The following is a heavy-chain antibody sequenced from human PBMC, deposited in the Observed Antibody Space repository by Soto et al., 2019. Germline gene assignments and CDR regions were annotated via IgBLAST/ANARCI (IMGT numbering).Heavy chain of an antibody. J-gene: IGHJ4*02. CDR2: IYYSGST. CDR3: ASIAAAGNRFTGLPFLREVGDVYY. CDR1: GGSISSGDYY. Sequence: SETLSLTCTVSGGSISSGDYYWSWIRQPPGKGLEWIGYIYYSGSTYYNPSLKSRVTISVDTSKNQFSLKLSSVTAADTAVYYCASIAAAGNRFTGLPFLREVGDVYYWGQGTLVTVSS. V-gene: IGHV4-30-4*01. D-gene: IGHD6-13*01.